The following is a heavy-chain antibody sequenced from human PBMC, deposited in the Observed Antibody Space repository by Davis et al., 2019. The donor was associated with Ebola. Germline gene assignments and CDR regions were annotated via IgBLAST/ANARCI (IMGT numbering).Heavy chain of an antibody. CDR2: INHSGST. CDR1: GGSFSGYY. CDR3: FYSSGWAIDY. D-gene: IGHD6-19*01. Sequence: SETLSLTCAVYGGSFSGYYWSWIRQPPGKGLEWIGEINHSGSTNYNPSLKSRVTISVDTSKNQFSLKLSSVTAADTAVYYCFYSSGWAIDYWGQGTLVTVSS. J-gene: IGHJ4*02. V-gene: IGHV4-34*01.